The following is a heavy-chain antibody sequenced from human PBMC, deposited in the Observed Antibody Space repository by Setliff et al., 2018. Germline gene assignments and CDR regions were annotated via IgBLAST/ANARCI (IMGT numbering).Heavy chain of an antibody. Sequence: SETLSLTCAVYGGSFSGYYWSWIRQPPGKGLEWIGEINHSGSTNYNPSLKSRVTISVDTSKNQFSLKLSSVTPADTAVYYCARIDIVLMVYADWGQGTMVTVSS. V-gene: IGHV4-34*01. CDR3: ARIDIVLMVYAD. J-gene: IGHJ3*01. CDR1: GGSFSGYY. D-gene: IGHD2-8*01. CDR2: INHSGST.